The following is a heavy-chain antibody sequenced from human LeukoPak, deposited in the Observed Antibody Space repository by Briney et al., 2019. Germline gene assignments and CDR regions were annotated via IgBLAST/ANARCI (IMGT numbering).Heavy chain of an antibody. CDR3: ARSLPYGTTWYGRSDF. J-gene: IGHJ4*02. D-gene: IGHD6-13*01. CDR2: IRQDGDTK. V-gene: IGHV3-7*03. Sequence: GGSLRLSCAASGFPFNAYWMTWVRQAPGKGLEWVANIRQDGDTKYYVDSAKGRFTISRDNAMNSLYLQMNSLRAEDTAIYYCARSLPYGTTWYGRSDFWGQGTLVTVSS. CDR1: GFPFNAYW.